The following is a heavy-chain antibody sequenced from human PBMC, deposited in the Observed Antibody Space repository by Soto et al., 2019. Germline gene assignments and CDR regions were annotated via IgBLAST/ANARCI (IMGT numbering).Heavy chain of an antibody. CDR1: GGSVSSGSYY. V-gene: IGHV4-61*01. J-gene: IGHJ6*02. D-gene: IGHD4-17*01. CDR3: AREPGDASRGMDV. Sequence: QVQLQESGPGLVKPSETLSLTCTVSGGSVSSGSYYWSWIRQPPGKGLEWIGYIYYSGSTNYNPSLKSRVTISVDTSKNRFSLKLSSVTAADTAVYYCAREPGDASRGMDVWGQGTTVTVSS. CDR2: IYYSGST.